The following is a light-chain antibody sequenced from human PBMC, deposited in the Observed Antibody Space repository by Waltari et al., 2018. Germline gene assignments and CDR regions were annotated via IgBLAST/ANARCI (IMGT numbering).Light chain of an antibody. J-gene: IGLJ2*01. CDR3: SSHTGGYMFDVL. V-gene: IGLV2-11*01. CDR1: TGDIRGYKY. Sequence: QSALTQPRSVSGSPGQSVTISCTETTGDIRGYKYVPWYQQYPGKDPKLMIFDVRHRPAGVPHRFSGSKSGNTASLTISGLQAEDEADYYCSSHTGGYMFDVLFCGGTKLTVL. CDR2: DVR.